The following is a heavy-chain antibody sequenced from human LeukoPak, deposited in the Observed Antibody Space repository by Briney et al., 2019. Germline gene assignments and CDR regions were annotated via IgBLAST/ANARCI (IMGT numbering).Heavy chain of an antibody. CDR3: ARVKRGYCSSTSCYVYDAFDI. J-gene: IGHJ3*02. D-gene: IGHD2-2*01. CDR2: ISSDGSST. Sequence: GGSLRLSCAASGFTFSSYWMHWVRQAPGKGLVWVSRISSDGSSTSYADSVKGRFTISRDNAKNTLYLQMNSLRAEDTAVYYCARVKRGYCSSTSCYVYDAFDIWGQGTMVTVSS. V-gene: IGHV3-74*01. CDR1: GFTFSSYW.